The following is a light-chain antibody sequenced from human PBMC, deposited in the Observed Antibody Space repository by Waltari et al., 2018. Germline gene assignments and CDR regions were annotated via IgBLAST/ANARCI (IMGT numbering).Light chain of an antibody. CDR1: SSDVGGYNY. J-gene: IGLJ2*01. CDR2: EVS. V-gene: IGLV2-8*01. CDR3: SSYAGSNNLV. Sequence: QSALTQPPSASGSPGQSVTISCTGTSSDVGGYNYVSCYQQHPGKAPKLMIYEVSKRPSGVPDRFSGSKSGNTASLTVSGLQAEDEADYYCSSYAGSNNLVFGGGTK.